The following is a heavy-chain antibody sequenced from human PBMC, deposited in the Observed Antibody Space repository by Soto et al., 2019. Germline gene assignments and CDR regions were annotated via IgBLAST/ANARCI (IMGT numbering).Heavy chain of an antibody. CDR3: ARHTSGWYDHNFDY. V-gene: IGHV4-39*01. CDR1: GGSINSSSHY. CDR2: IYYSGST. D-gene: IGHD6-19*01. J-gene: IGHJ4*02. Sequence: PSETLSLTCAVSGGSINSSSHYWDWIRQPPGKGLEWIGSIYYSGSTYYKPSLKSRVTISVNTSKNQFSLNLSSVTAADTAVYYCARHTSGWYDHNFDYWGQGTLVTVSS.